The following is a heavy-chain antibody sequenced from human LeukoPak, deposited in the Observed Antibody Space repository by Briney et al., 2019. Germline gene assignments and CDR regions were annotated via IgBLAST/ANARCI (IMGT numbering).Heavy chain of an antibody. J-gene: IGHJ4*02. CDR2: IYYSGST. D-gene: IGHD1-1*01. CDR1: GASISSGDSH. V-gene: IGHV4-39*01. CDR3: ARQPTHPKNYFDY. Sequence: SETLSLTCTVSGASISSGDSHWGWIRQPPGKGLEWIGSIYYSGSTYYNPSLKSRVTISVDTSKNKFSLKVSSVTAADTAVYYCARQPTHPKNYFDYWGQGTLVTVSS.